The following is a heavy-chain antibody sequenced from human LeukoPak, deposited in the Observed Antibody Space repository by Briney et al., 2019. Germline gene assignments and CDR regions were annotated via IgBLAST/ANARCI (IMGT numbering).Heavy chain of an antibody. D-gene: IGHD5-12*01. CDR2: ISYDGSQK. V-gene: IGHV3-30*18. CDR1: EFTFSSYG. CDR3: AKEGDFGYDFFDY. J-gene: IGHJ4*02. Sequence: GGSLRLSCAASEFTFSSYGMHWVRQAPGKGLEWVAVISYDGSQKYYADSMKGRFAISRDNSKDTLYLQMNSLRPEDTAVYYCAKEGDFGYDFFDYWGQGTLVTVSS.